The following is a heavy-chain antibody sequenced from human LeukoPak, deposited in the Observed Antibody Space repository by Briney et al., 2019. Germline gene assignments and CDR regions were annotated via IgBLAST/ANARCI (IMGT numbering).Heavy chain of an antibody. CDR1: GFIFSTYS. Sequence: PGGSLRLSCAPSGFIFSTYSMNWVRQAPGKGLEWVSYISSSGSTIYYADSVKGRFTISRDNAKNSLYLQMNNLRAEDTAVYYCAELDITMIGGVWGKGTTVTISS. CDR3: AELDITMIGGV. V-gene: IGHV3-48*04. D-gene: IGHD3-10*02. CDR2: ISSSGSTI. J-gene: IGHJ6*04.